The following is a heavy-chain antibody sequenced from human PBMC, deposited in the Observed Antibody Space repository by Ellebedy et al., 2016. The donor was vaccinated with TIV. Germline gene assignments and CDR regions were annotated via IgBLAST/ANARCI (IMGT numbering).Heavy chain of an antibody. CDR2: LYYSGNT. D-gene: IGHD1-26*01. Sequence: MPSETLSLTCTVSGGSITNYSWSWIRQHPWMGLEWIGYLYYSGNTNYTPSLKSRVTMSVDTSRNQFSLKLNSVTAADTAVYYCARQYLGSYRDFWGQGTLVTVSS. CDR1: GGSITNYS. CDR3: ARQYLGSYRDF. J-gene: IGHJ4*02. V-gene: IGHV4-59*12.